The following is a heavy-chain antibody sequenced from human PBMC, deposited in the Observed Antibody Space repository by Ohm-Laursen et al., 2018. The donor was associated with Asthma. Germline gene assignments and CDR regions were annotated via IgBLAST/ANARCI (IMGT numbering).Heavy chain of an antibody. CDR1: GFTFSSYG. J-gene: IGHJ4*02. D-gene: IGHD6-6*01. Sequence: SLRLSCAASGFTFSSYGMHWVRQAPGKGLELVAIISFHGYNQYYTDSVRGRFTISRDNSRSTLYLQMNSLRPEDTAVYYCARDFYTSSPHPKSFGLWGQGTLVSVSS. V-gene: IGHV3-30*03. CDR3: ARDFYTSSPHPKSFGL. CDR2: ISFHGYNQ.